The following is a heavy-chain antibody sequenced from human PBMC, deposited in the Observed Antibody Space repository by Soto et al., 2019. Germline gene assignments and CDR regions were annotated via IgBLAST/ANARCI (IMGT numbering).Heavy chain of an antibody. J-gene: IGHJ5*02. V-gene: IGHV4-31*02. D-gene: IGHD2-2*01. Sequence: SATLSLTRPVSGYSISCGCSLLSWIRPPPGRVLEWIANVYYSGSSYYNPSLKSRLTISVDTTKNQFSLQLKSMTAADTAVYYCAKLSCTSSTCYFPGWFDPWGQGTLVTFSS. CDR1: GYSISCGCSL. CDR3: AKLSCTSSTCYFPGWFDP. CDR2: VYYSGSS.